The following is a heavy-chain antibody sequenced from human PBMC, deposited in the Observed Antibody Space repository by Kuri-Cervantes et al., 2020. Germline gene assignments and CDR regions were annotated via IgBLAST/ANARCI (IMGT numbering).Heavy chain of an antibody. CDR1: GFTFSNYA. J-gene: IGHJ4*02. D-gene: IGHD3-16*02. V-gene: IGHV3-30*02. CDR2: MRNDGNTK. CDR3: ATSHRYIFDY. Sequence: GESLKISCATSGFTFSNYAMHWVRQAPGKGLEWVAYMRNDGNTKYYIDSVKGRFTISRDNSKNTVYLQMNSLRTEDTAVYYCATSHRYIFDYWGQGTLVTVSS.